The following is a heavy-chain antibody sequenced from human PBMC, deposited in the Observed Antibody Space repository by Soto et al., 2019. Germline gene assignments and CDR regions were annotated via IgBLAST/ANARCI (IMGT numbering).Heavy chain of an antibody. CDR2: ISTYNGNT. D-gene: IGHD3-3*01. CDR3: ARLTILGLPCHS. CDR1: GYTFSSYG. Sequence: QVQLVQSGAEVKKPGASVTVSCKASGYTFSSYGITWVRQAPGQGLEWMGRISTYNGNTNYAQKVQGRVNMTTDTSTSTAYLELRSLRSDDTAVYYCARLTILGLPCHSWGQGTLVTVSS. V-gene: IGHV1-18*01. J-gene: IGHJ1*01.